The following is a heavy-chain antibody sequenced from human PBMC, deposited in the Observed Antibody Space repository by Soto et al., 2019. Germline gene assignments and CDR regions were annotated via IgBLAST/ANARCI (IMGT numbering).Heavy chain of an antibody. V-gene: IGHV3-30*18. CDR1: GFTFSTYG. CDR2: ISYDGVNK. J-gene: IGHJ4*02. D-gene: IGHD1-1*01. CDR3: AKAVYNWNDGFFDD. Sequence: QVQLVESGGGVVQPGRSLRLSCAASGFTFSTYGMHWVRQAPGKGLAWVAVISYDGVNKYYADSVKGRFTISRDNSKNTLYLQMNSLRAEDTAVYYCAKAVYNWNDGFFDDWGQGTLVTVSS.